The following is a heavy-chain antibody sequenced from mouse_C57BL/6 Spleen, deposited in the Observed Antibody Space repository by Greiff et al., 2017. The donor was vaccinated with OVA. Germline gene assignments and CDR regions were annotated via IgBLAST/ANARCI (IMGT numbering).Heavy chain of an antibody. CDR2: IYPSDSET. CDR1: GYTFTSYW. Sequence: VQLQQPGAELVRPGSSVKLSCKASGYTFTSYWMDWVKQRPGQGLEWIGNIYPSDSETHYNQKFKDKATLTVDKSSSTAYMQLSSLTSEDSAVYYCARSLSDYYGSSYNYWGQGTTLTVSS. D-gene: IGHD1-1*01. V-gene: IGHV1-61*01. CDR3: ARSLSDYYGSSYNY. J-gene: IGHJ2*01.